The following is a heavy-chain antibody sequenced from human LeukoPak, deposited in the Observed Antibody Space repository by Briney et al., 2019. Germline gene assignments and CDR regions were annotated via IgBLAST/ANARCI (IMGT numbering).Heavy chain of an antibody. Sequence: GGSLRLSCAASGFTFSNFAMSWVRQAPGKGLEWVSAISGTGGNTFYTDSVTGRFTISRDNSKNSLYVQMNSLRAEDTAVYYCAKTGGYYDTSDLYRPDVFDIWGQGTVVTVSS. CDR3: AKTGGYYDTSDLYRPDVFDI. V-gene: IGHV3-23*01. D-gene: IGHD3-22*01. CDR1: GFTFSNFA. CDR2: ISGTGGNT. J-gene: IGHJ3*02.